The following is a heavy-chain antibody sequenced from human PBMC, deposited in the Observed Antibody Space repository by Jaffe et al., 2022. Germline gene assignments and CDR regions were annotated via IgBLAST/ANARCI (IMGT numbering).Heavy chain of an antibody. CDR2: IIPIFGTA. Sequence: QVQLVQSGAEVKKPGSSVKVSCKASGGTFSSYAISWVRQAPGQGLEWMGGIIPIFGTANYAQKFQGRVTITTDESTSTAYMELSSLRSEDTAVYYCARGDYDILTGYYRDWFDPWGQGTLVTVSS. D-gene: IGHD3-9*01. CDR1: GGTFSSYA. V-gene: IGHV1-69*05. J-gene: IGHJ5*02. CDR3: ARGDYDILTGYYRDWFDP.